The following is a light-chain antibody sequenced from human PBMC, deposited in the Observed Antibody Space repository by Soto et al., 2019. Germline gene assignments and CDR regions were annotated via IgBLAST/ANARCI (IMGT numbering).Light chain of an antibody. V-gene: IGLV1-40*01. CDR1: SSNIGAGYD. Sequence: QSVLTQPPSVSGAPGQRVTISCTGSSSNIGAGYDVHWYQQLPGTAPKHLIYGNSNRPSGVPDRFSGSKSGTSASLAITGLQDDDEADYYCQSYDSSLSGYVFGTGTKVTVL. J-gene: IGLJ1*01. CDR3: QSYDSSLSGYV. CDR2: GNS.